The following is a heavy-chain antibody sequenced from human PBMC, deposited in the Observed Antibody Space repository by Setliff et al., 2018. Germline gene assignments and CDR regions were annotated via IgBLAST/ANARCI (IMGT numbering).Heavy chain of an antibody. CDR2: IYRDGNT. CDR1: GYSINSGYY. J-gene: IGHJ6*03. Sequence: PSETLSLTCAVSGYSINSGYYWGWIRQSPGKGLEWIGSIYRDGNTYYNPSLRSRVTISVDTSKNQFSLNLSSVTAADTAVYYCARDGYGDDWNTFVDVYYYYMDVWGKGTKVTVSS. V-gene: IGHV4-38-2*02. CDR3: ARDGYGDDWNTFVDVYYYYMDV. D-gene: IGHD5-18*01.